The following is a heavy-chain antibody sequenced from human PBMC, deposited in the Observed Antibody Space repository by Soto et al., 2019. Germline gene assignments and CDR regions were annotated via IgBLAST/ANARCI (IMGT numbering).Heavy chain of an antibody. D-gene: IGHD3-10*01. CDR1: GFTFSSYA. CDR2: IIGSGGST. J-gene: IGHJ3*01. V-gene: IGHV3-23*01. Sequence: EVQLLESGGGLVQPGGSLRLSCAASGFTFSSYAMSWVRQAPGKGLEWVSAIIGSGGSTYYADSVKGRFTISRDNSKNTLYLQMNSLRAEDTAVYYCARGGVRGVIITWGQGTMVTVSS. CDR3: ARGGVRGVIIT.